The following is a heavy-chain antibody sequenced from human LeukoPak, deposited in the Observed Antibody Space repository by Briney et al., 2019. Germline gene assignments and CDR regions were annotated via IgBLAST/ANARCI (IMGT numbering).Heavy chain of an antibody. Sequence: GGSLRLSCAASGFTFSSYDMHWVRQATGKGLEWVSAIGTAGDTYYPGSVKGRFTISRENAKNSLYLQMNSLRAGDTAVYYCARDAGSYYYYYMDVWGKGTTVTVSS. V-gene: IGHV3-13*01. CDR3: ARDAGSYYYYYMDV. CDR1: GFTFSSYD. CDR2: IGTAGDT. D-gene: IGHD5-12*01. J-gene: IGHJ6*03.